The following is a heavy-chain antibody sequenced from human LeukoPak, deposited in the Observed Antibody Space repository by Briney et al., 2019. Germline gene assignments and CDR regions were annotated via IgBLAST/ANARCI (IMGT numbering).Heavy chain of an antibody. Sequence: SETLSLTCAVSGGSISSGGYSWSWIRQPPGKGLEWIGYIYHSGSTYYNPSLKSRVTISVDRSKNQFSLKLSSVTAADTAVYYCARGLITMVRDTAYYFDYWGQGTLVTVSS. CDR3: ARGLITMVRDTAYYFDY. CDR1: GGSISSGGYS. J-gene: IGHJ4*02. D-gene: IGHD3-10*01. V-gene: IGHV4-30-2*01. CDR2: IYHSGST.